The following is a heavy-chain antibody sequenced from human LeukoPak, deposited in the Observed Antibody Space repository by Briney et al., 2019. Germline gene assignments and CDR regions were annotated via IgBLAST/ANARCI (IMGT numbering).Heavy chain of an antibody. CDR3: ARPRSGSYGGKLDN. V-gene: IGHV3-23*01. D-gene: IGHD1-26*01. CDR2: LTGSGGNT. J-gene: IGHJ4*02. Sequence: PGGSLRLSCAASGFTFSSYSMNWVRQAPGRGLEWVSSLTGSGGNTYYADSVKGRFTISRDNSESTLYLQMNSLGADDTAVYYCARPRSGSYGGKLDNWGQGALVTVSS. CDR1: GFTFSSYS.